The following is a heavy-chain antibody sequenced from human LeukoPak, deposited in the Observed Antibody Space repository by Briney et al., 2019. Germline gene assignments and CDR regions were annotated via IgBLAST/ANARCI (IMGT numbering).Heavy chain of an antibody. V-gene: IGHV3-7*01. CDR1: GFTFSHYW. Sequence: EGSLRLSCAASGFTFSHYWMTWVRQAPGKGLEWVAHINQDGSEEHYMDSVKARFTISRDNAKNSLSLQMNSLRAEDTAVYYCVRDGGVSGYDLLDYWGQGTLVTVPS. D-gene: IGHD5-12*01. CDR3: VRDGGVSGYDLLDY. CDR2: INQDGSEE. J-gene: IGHJ4*02.